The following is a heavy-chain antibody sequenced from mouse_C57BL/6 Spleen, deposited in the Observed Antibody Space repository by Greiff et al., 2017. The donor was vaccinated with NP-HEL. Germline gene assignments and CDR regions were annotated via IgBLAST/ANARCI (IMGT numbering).Heavy chain of an antibody. J-gene: IGHJ4*01. CDR1: GYTFTSYW. Sequence: QVQLQQPGAELVMPGASVKLSCKASGYTFTSYWMHWVKQRPGQGLEWIGEIDPSDSYTNYDQKFKGKSTLTVDKSASTAYMHLSSLTSEDSAVYYCARRGSGAMDYWGQGTSVTVSS. V-gene: IGHV1-69*01. CDR2: IDPSDSYT. CDR3: ARRGSGAMDY. D-gene: IGHD3-1*01.